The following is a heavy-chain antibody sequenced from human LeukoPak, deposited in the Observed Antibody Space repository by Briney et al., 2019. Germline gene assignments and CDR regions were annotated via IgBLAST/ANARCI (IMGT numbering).Heavy chain of an antibody. CDR3: ASQAWDDSSGYYYDY. CDR2: IYYSGST. J-gene: IGHJ4*02. Sequence: PSETLSLTCTVSGGSISNSNYYWGWIRQPPGKGLEWIGNIYYSGSTYYNPSLRSRVTISVDTSKNQFSLKLSSVTAADTAVYYCASQAWDDSSGYYYDYWGQGTLVTVSS. CDR1: GGSISNSNYY. V-gene: IGHV4-39*07. D-gene: IGHD3-22*01.